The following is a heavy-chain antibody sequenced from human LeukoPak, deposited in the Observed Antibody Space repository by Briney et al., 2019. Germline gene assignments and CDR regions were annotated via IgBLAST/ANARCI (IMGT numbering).Heavy chain of an antibody. J-gene: IGHJ6*02. CDR1: GFTFSSYA. CDR2: IRGSGGST. V-gene: IGHV3-23*01. CDR3: AKGTSPYYYGMDV. D-gene: IGHD1-7*01. Sequence: GGSLRLSCATSGFTFSSYATSWVRQAPGKGLEWVSAIRGSGGSTYYADSVKGRFTISRDNSKNTLYLQMNSLRAEDTAVYYCAKGTSPYYYGMDVWGQGTTVTVSS.